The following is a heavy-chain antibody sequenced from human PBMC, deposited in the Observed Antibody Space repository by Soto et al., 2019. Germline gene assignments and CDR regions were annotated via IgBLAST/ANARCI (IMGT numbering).Heavy chain of an antibody. CDR2: ISAYNGNT. D-gene: IGHD6-19*01. CDR3: ARNRGQWLVQGYYMAV. V-gene: IGHV1-18*01. J-gene: IGHJ6*03. CDR1: GYTFTSYG. Sequence: ASVKVSCKASGYTFTSYGISWVRQAPGQGLEWMGWISAYNGNTNYAQKLQGRVTMTTDTSTSTAYMELRSLRSDDTAVYYCARNRGQWLVQGYYMAVWGKGTTVTVSS.